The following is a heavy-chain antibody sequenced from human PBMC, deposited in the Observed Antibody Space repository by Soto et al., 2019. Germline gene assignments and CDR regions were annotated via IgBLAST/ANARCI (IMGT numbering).Heavy chain of an antibody. CDR2: IIPIFGTA. Sequence: SVKVSCKASGGTFSSYAISRVRQAPGQGLEWMGGIIPIFGTANYAQKFQGRVTITADESTSTAYMELSSLRSEDTAVYYCARLRRGLRVADEFDYWGQGTLVTVSS. V-gene: IGHV1-69*13. J-gene: IGHJ4*02. D-gene: IGHD2-15*01. CDR3: ARLRRGLRVADEFDY. CDR1: GGTFSSYA.